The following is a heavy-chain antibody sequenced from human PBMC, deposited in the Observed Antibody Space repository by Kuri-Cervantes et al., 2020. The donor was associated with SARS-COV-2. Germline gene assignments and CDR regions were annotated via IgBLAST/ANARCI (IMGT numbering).Heavy chain of an antibody. J-gene: IGHJ4*02. CDR1: GYTLTELS. CDR2: FDPEDGET. CDR3: ATSITMVRGGPYYFGY. Sequence: ASVKVSCKVSGYTLTELSMHWVRQAPGKGLEWMGGFDPEDGETIYAQKFQGRVTMTEDTSTDTAYMELSSLRSEDTAVYYCATSITMVRGGPYYFGYWGQGTLVTVSS. V-gene: IGHV1-24*01. D-gene: IGHD3-10*01.